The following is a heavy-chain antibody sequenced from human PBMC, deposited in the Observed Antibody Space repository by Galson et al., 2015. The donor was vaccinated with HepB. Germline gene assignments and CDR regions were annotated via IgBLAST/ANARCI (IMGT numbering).Heavy chain of an antibody. Sequence: SVKVSCKGSGFTFIGYHIHWVRQAPGQGLEWLGRINPNGGATTYAQKFQGGVTLTRTTSSKTAYMELTSLKPDDSAVYYCARDLRPTNFGVFTLDYWGQGSLVTVSS. CDR2: INPNGGAT. CDR1: GFTFIGYH. D-gene: IGHD3-3*01. CDR3: ARDLRPTNFGVFTLDY. J-gene: IGHJ4*02. V-gene: IGHV1-2*06.